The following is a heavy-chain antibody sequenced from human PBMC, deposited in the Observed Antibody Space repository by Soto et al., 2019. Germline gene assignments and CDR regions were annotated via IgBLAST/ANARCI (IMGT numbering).Heavy chain of an antibody. CDR2: IGGSGGST. V-gene: IGHV3-23*01. CDR3: ANREIAAAGSRFFDY. CDR1: GFTFSTYG. Sequence: EVQLLQSGGGLVQPGGSLRLSCAASGFTFSTYGMSWVRQAPGKGLEWVSSIGGSGGSTYYADSVKGRFTISRDNSXXTWFVQMHSLRAEDTAVYYCANREIAAAGSRFFDYWGQGSLVTVAS. D-gene: IGHD6-13*01. J-gene: IGHJ4*02.